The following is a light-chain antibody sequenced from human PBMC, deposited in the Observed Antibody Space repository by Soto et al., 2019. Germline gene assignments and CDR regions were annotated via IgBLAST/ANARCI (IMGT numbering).Light chain of an antibody. J-gene: IGLJ2*01. CDR1: SGSIVSSY. V-gene: IGLV6-57*01. Sequence: NFMLTQPHSVSASPGKTVTISCTRSSGSIVSSYVQWYQQRPGGSPTTVIYKDNQRPSGVPDRFSGSIARSSNSASLTISGLETEDEADYYCQSYDSSNVVFGGGTQLTVL. CDR2: KDN. CDR3: QSYDSSNVV.